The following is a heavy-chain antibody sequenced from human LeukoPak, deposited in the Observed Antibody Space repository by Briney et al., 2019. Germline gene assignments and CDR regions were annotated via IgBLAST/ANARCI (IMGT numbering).Heavy chain of an antibody. CDR2: IYTSGTT. Sequence: SETLSLTCTVSGGSISSYYWSWIRQPAGKGLEWIGRIYTSGTTHYNPSLKSRVTMSVDTSKNQFSLKLSSVTAADTAVYYCAREVLRSGWYGGAFDYWGQGTLVTVST. D-gene: IGHD6-19*01. J-gene: IGHJ4*02. CDR3: AREVLRSGWYGGAFDY. V-gene: IGHV4-4*07. CDR1: GGSISSYY.